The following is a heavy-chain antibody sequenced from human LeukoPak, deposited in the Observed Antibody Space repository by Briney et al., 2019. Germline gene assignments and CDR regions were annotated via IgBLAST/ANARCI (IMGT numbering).Heavy chain of an antibody. CDR1: GFTFNTFW. D-gene: IGHD3-3*01. V-gene: IGHV3-7*01. J-gene: IGHJ3*02. CDR3: KVGYDFWSGSLDAFDI. Sequence: PGGSLRLSCAASGFTFNTFWMSWVRQAPGKGLEWVANIKHDGSEKYYVDSVKGRFTISRDNAKNSLYLQMNSLRAEDTAVYYCKVGYDFWSGSLDAFDIWGQGTMVTVSS. CDR2: IKHDGSEK.